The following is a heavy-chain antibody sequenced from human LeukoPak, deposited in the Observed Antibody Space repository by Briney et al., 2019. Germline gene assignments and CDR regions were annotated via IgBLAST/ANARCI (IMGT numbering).Heavy chain of an antibody. CDR1: GDSISGYY. V-gene: IGHV4-39*01. Sequence: SETLSLTCTVSGDSISGYYWSWIRQPPGKGLEWIGSIYYSKNTYYNPSLKSRVTISADTSKNQFSLTLGSVSAADTAVYYCVSPRGFSYGYFDYWGQGTLVTVSS. CDR2: IYYSKNT. J-gene: IGHJ4*02. D-gene: IGHD5-18*01. CDR3: VSPRGFSYGYFDY.